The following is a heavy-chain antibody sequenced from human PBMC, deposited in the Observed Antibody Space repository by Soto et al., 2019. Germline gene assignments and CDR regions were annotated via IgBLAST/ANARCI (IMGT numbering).Heavy chain of an antibody. Sequence: ASVKVSCKASGYTFTSYGISWVRQAPGQGLEWMGWISAYNGNTNYAQKLQGRVTMTTDTSTSTAYMELRSLRSDDTAVYYCARDPIIVGATTRFLYWGQAPLVTVP. CDR1: GYTFTSYG. J-gene: IGHJ4*02. V-gene: IGHV1-18*01. D-gene: IGHD1-26*01. CDR2: ISAYNGNT. CDR3: ARDPIIVGATTRFLY.